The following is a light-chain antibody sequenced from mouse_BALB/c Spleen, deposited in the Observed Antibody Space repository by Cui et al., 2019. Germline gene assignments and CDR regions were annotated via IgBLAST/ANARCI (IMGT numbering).Light chain of an antibody. J-gene: IGKJ1*01. V-gene: IGKV4-80*01. CDR2: STS. CDR1: SSVSY. CDR3: HQWSSYPWT. Sequence: QIVLTQSPATMSASLVEEITLTCSASSSVSYMHWYQQKSGTSPKLLIYSTSNLASGVPSRFSGSGSGTFYSLTISSVEAEDAADYYCHQWSSYPWTFGGGTKLEIK.